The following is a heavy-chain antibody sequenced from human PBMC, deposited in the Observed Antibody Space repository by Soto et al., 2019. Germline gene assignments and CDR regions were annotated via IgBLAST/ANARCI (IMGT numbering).Heavy chain of an antibody. CDR2: ISAYNGNT. J-gene: IGHJ4*02. V-gene: IGHV1-18*01. Sequence: EASVKVSCKASGYTFTSYGISWVRQAPGQGLEWMGWISAYNGNTNYAQKLQGRVTMTTDTSTSTAYMELSSLRSEDTAVYYCAREGGYYYDSSGLYPHWGQGTLVTVSS. CDR1: GYTFTSYG. D-gene: IGHD3-22*01. CDR3: AREGGYYYDSSGLYPH.